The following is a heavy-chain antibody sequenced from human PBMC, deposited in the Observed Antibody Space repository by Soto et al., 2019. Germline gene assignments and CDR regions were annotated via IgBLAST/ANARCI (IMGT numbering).Heavy chain of an antibody. CDR2: ISLYSDGT. CDR1: GYTFSNYG. J-gene: IGHJ4*02. Sequence: ASVKVSCKTSGYTFSNYGITWVRQAPGQPLEWLGWISLYSDGTNYAQKFQGRVSMTTDTSKNTLYLQMNSLRAEDTAVYYCAKSYNAVAGPGFFDYWGQGTLVTVSS. D-gene: IGHD6-19*01. CDR3: AKSYNAVAGPGFFDY. V-gene: IGHV1-18*01.